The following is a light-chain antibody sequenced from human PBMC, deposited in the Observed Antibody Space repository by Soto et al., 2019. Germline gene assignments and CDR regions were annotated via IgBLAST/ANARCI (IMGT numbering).Light chain of an antibody. CDR3: QQYNSYS. CDR2: GAS. J-gene: IGKJ1*01. CDR1: QIVGGDT. V-gene: IGKV3-20*01. Sequence: EIVLTQSPGPLSLSPGERATLSCRASQIVGGDTLAWFQQRPGQAPRLVIYGASNRAAGIPDRFSGSGSGTEFTLTISSLQPDDFATYYCQQYNSYSFGQGTKVDIK.